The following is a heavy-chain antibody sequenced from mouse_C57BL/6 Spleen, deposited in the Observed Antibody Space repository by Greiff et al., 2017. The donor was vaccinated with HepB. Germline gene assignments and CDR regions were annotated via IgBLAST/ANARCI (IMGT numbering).Heavy chain of an antibody. CDR3: GRGGSTSYYGVDY. CDR2: IDPSDSYT. D-gene: IGHD1-1*01. Sequence: VQLQQPGAELVMPGASVKLSCKASGYTFTSYWMHWVKQRPGQGLEWIGEIDPSDSYTNYNQKFKGKSTLTVDKSSSTAYMQLSSLTSEDSAVYYCGRGGSTSYYGVDYWGQGTSVTVSS. CDR1: GYTFTSYW. V-gene: IGHV1-69*01. J-gene: IGHJ4*01.